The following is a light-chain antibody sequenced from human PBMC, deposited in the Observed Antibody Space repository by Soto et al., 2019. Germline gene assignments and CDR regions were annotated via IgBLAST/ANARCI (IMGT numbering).Light chain of an antibody. V-gene: IGLV2-14*01. Sequence: QSALTQPASVSGAPGQSITISCTGTSSDVGGYNYVSWYQHHPGKAPKLMIYEVSNRPSGVSNRFSGSKSGNTASLTISGLQAEDEADYYCSSYTSSRTRDVFGTGTKLTVL. J-gene: IGLJ1*01. CDR1: SSDVGGYNY. CDR2: EVS. CDR3: SSYTSSRTRDV.